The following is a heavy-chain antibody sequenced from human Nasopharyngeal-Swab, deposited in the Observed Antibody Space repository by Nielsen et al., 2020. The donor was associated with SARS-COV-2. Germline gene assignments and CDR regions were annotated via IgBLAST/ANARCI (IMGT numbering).Heavy chain of an antibody. Sequence: WIRQPPGKGLEWIGYIYYSGSTNYNPSLKSRVTISVDTSKNQFSLKLSSVTAADTAVYYCAKDEPSAIKPRYFDWLNKGDAFDIWGQGTMVTVSS. CDR2: IYYSGST. J-gene: IGHJ3*02. CDR3: AKDEPSAIKPRYFDWLNKGDAFDI. V-gene: IGHV4-59*01. D-gene: IGHD3-9*01.